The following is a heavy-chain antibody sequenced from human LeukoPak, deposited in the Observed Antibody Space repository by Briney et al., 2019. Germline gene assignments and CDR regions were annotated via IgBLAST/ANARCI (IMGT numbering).Heavy chain of an antibody. J-gene: IGHJ6*03. CDR3: ARDRVYYMDV. CDR1: GFTFSDYN. CDR2: IGGRSSTT. V-gene: IGHV3-48*01. Sequence: GGSLRLSCAASGFTFSDYNMNWVRQAPGQGLEWVSHIGGRSSTTYYADSVKGRFTISRDNAKNSLYLQMNGLRGEGTAVYYCARDRVYYMDVWGKGTTVTVSS.